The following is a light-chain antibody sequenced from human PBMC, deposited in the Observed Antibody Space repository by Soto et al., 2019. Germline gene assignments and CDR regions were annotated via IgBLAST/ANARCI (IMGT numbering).Light chain of an antibody. CDR2: EGS. J-gene: IGLJ2*01. CDR1: SSDVGSYNL. V-gene: IGLV2-23*01. CDR3: CSYAGSSTHVI. Sequence: QSALTQPASVSGSPGQSITISCTGTSSDVGSYNLVSWYQQYPGKAPKLMIYEGSKRPSGVSNRFSGSKSGNKASLTISGLQAEYEADYYCCSYAGSSTHVIFGGGTKLTVL.